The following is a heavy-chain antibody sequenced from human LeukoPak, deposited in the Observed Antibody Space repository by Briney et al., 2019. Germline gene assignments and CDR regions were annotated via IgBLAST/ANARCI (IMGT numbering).Heavy chain of an antibody. CDR3: ARRAISVNNFGDSH. J-gene: IGHJ4*02. CDR1: GGSFSGYY. V-gene: IGHV4-34*01. Sequence: SETLSLTCAVYGGSFSGYYWSWIRQPPGKGLEWIGEINHSGSTNYNPSLKSRVTISVDTSKNQFSLRLSSVTAADTAIYFCARRAISVNNFGDSHWGQGTRVIVSS. D-gene: IGHD2-21*02. CDR2: INHSGST.